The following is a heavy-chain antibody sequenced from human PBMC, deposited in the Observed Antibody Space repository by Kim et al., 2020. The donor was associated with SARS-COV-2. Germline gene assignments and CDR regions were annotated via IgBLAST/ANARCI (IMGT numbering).Heavy chain of an antibody. Sequence: SETLSLTCAVYGGSFSGYYWSWIRQPPGKGLEWIGEINHSGSTNYNPSLKSRVTISVDTSKNQFSLKLSSVTAADTAVYYCARPYYGSGSYPYFDYWGQG. CDR1: GGSFSGYY. V-gene: IGHV4-34*01. CDR3: ARPYYGSGSYPYFDY. D-gene: IGHD3-10*01. J-gene: IGHJ4*02. CDR2: INHSGST.